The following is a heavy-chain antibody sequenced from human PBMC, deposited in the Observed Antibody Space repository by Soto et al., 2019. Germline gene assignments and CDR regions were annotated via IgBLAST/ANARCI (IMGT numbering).Heavy chain of an antibody. CDR1: GGSISSYY. CDR3: ARDHGDIVVVPAAIYYYYGMDV. CDR2: IYTSGST. V-gene: IGHV4-4*07. D-gene: IGHD2-2*02. J-gene: IGHJ6*02. Sequence: SETLSLTCTVSGGSISSYYWSWIRQPAGKGLEWIGRIYTSGSTNYNPSLKSRVTMSVDTSKNQFSLKLSSVTAADTAVYYCARDHGDIVVVPAAIYYYYGMDVWGQGTTVTVSS.